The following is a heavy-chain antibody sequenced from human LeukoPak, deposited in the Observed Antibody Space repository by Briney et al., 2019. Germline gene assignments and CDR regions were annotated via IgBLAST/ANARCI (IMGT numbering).Heavy chain of an antibody. Sequence: GESLKISCTGSGYSFSTYWIGWVRQMPGKGLEWVGIIYPDDSDTRYSPSLQGQVTISADKSISTAYLQWSSLKASDTAMYYCARGGDYGDPRRPFNIWGQGTVVTVSS. V-gene: IGHV5-51*01. J-gene: IGHJ3*02. CDR1: GYSFSTYW. D-gene: IGHD4-17*01. CDR3: ARGGDYGDPRRPFNI. CDR2: IYPDDSDT.